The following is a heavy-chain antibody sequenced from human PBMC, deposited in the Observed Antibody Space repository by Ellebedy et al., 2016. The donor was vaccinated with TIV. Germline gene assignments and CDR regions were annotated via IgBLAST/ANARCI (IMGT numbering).Heavy chain of an antibody. V-gene: IGHV1-69*13. CDR1: GGTFSSYA. CDR3: ARASGANFPGLSFGL. CDR2: IIPRFCRP. J-gene: IGHJ2*01. D-gene: IGHD4/OR15-4a*01. Sequence: AASVKVSCKASGGTFSSYAISWVRQVPGQGLEWMGGIIPRFCRPNSAQKFQGRVTITADESSSTAYMELSGLRSDDTAVYYCARASGANFPGLSFGLWGRGTLVTVSS.